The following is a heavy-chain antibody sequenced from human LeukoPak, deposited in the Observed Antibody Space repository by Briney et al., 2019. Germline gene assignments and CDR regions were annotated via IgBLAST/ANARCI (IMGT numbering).Heavy chain of an antibody. CDR2: IYYSGST. Sequence: SGTLSLTCTVSGGSISSGGYYWSWIRQHPGKGLEWIGYIYYSGSTYYNPSLKSRVTISVDTSKNQFSLKLSSVTAADTAVYYCARDLYGLFDYWGQGTLVTVSS. CDR3: ARDLYGLFDY. V-gene: IGHV4-31*03. CDR1: GGSISSGGYY. D-gene: IGHD2/OR15-2a*01. J-gene: IGHJ4*02.